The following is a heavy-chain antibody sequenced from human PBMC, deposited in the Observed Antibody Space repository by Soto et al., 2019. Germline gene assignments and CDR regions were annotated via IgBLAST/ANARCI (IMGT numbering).Heavy chain of an antibody. J-gene: IGHJ4*02. D-gene: IGHD4-17*01. CDR3: AVYDYGDYVPSYFDY. Sequence: PGESLKISCKGSGYSFTSYWIGWVRQMPGKGLEWMGSIYLGDSDTKYSPSFQGQVTISADKSISTAYLQWSSLKASDTAMYYCAVYDYGDYVPSYFDYWGQGTLVTVSS. V-gene: IGHV5-51*01. CDR1: GYSFTSYW. CDR2: IYLGDSDT.